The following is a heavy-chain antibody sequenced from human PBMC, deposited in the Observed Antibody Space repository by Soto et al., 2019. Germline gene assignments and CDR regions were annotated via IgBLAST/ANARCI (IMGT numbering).Heavy chain of an antibody. V-gene: IGHV3-23*01. CDR2: ISGSGGST. J-gene: IGHJ4*02. Sequence: GGSLRLSCAASGFTFSSYAMSWVRQAPGKGLEWVSAISGSGGSTYYADSVKGRFTISRDNSKNTLYLQMNSLRAEDTAVYYCAKVLDYYGSGSYAGPLDYWGQGTRVTVSS. CDR1: GFTFSSYA. D-gene: IGHD3-10*01. CDR3: AKVLDYYGSGSYAGPLDY.